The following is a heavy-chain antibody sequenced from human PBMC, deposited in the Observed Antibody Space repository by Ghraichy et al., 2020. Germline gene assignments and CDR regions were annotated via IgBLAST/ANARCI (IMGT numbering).Heavy chain of an antibody. CDR1: GGSISSYY. V-gene: IGHV4-59*08. D-gene: IGHD6-6*01. J-gene: IGHJ3*02. CDR3: ARHYIPGRPSALDI. CDR2: IYYSGST. Sequence: SETLSLTCTVSGGSISSYYWSWIRQPPGKGLEWIGYIYYSGSTNYNPSLRSRVTILVDPSKSQFSLILSSVTAADAAVYYCARHYIPGRPSALDIWGQGTMVTVSS.